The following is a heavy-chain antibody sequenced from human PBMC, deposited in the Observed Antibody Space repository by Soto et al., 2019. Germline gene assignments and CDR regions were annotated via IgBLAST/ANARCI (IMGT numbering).Heavy chain of an antibody. Sequence: GGSLRLSCAASGFTFSSYAMSWVRQAPGKGLEWVSAISGSGGSTYYADSVKGRFTISRDNSKNTLYLQMNSLRAEDTAVYYWAKDKEWQHIVVLDAFDIWGQGTMVTVSS. CDR3: AKDKEWQHIVVLDAFDI. CDR2: ISGSGGST. D-gene: IGHD2-21*01. V-gene: IGHV3-23*01. J-gene: IGHJ3*02. CDR1: GFTFSSYA.